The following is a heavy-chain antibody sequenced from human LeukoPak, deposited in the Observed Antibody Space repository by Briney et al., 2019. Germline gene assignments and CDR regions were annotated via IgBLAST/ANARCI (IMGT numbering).Heavy chain of an antibody. CDR2: IHRSGSP. V-gene: IGHV4-4*02. D-gene: IGHD1-14*01. CDR3: AREILGGFNPGAY. Sequence: SETLSLTCTVSLDSTTSNFWSWVRQPPGKALEWIGEIHRSGSPNYNPSLHSRLTISIDRSRNQIVLELSSVTAADTAVYYCAREILGGFNPGAYWGQGTLVTVSS. J-gene: IGHJ4*02. CDR1: LDSTTSNF.